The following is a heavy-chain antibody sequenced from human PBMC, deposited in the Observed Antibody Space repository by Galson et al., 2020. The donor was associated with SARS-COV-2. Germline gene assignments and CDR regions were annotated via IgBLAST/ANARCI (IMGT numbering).Heavy chain of an antibody. J-gene: IGHJ3*02. V-gene: IGHV4-39*01. CDR1: GGSISSSSYY. CDR3: ARLDTAIPTDAFDI. Sequence: ETSETLSLTCTVSGGSISSSSYYWGWIRQPPGEALEWTGNIYYSGSTYYNPSLKSRVTISGDTSKNQFSLKLSSVTAADTAVYYCARLDTAIPTDAFDIWGQGTMVTVSS. CDR2: IYYSGST. D-gene: IGHD5-18*01.